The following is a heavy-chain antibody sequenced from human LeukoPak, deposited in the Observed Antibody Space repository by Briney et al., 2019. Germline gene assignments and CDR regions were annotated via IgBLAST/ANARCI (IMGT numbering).Heavy chain of an antibody. CDR1: GYSFTSYW. CDR2: IYPGDSDT. Sequence: GESLKISCKGSGYSFTSYWIGWVRQMPGKGLEWMGIIYPGDSDTRYSPSFRGQVTISADKSISTAYLQWSSLKASDTAMYYCARQISMVRGVIDFQHWGQGTLVTVSS. J-gene: IGHJ1*01. CDR3: ARQISMVRGVIDFQH. V-gene: IGHV5-51*01. D-gene: IGHD3-10*01.